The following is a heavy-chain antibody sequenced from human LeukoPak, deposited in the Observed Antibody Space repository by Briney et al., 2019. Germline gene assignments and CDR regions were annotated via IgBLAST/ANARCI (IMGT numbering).Heavy chain of an antibody. Sequence: ASVKVSCKASGYTFTSYYMHWVRQAPGQGLEWMGIINPSGGSTSYAQKFQGRVTMTRDTSTSTVYMELSSLRSEDTAVYYCARGGSQLVRTSYYYYGMDVWGQGTTVTVSS. CDR3: ARGGSQLVRTSYYYYGMDV. J-gene: IGHJ6*02. D-gene: IGHD6-6*01. V-gene: IGHV1-46*01. CDR2: INPSGGST. CDR1: GYTFTSYY.